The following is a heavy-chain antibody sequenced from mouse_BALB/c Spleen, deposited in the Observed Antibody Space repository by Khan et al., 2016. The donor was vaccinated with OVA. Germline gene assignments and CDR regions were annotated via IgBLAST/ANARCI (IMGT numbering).Heavy chain of an antibody. CDR3: ASHLSGSFAY. CDR2: INSDGSYT. CDR1: GFTFSAYG. V-gene: IGHV5-6*01. Sequence: EVMLVESGGDLVRPGGSLKLSCAASGFTFSAYGMSWVRQSPDKRLEWVATINSDGSYTYYPDSLKGRFIISSDNAKNTLYLQMRSLKSEDTAMYYCASHLSGSFAYWGQGTLVTVSA. J-gene: IGHJ3*01. D-gene: IGHD1-3*01.